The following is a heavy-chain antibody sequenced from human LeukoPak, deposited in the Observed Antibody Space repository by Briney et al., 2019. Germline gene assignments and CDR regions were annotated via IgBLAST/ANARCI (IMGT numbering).Heavy chain of an antibody. V-gene: IGHV4-4*02. J-gene: IGHJ4*02. CDR1: GGSISSSNW. CDR2: TYHSGST. CDR3: ARGIAVLTYFDY. D-gene: IGHD6-19*01. Sequence: SETLSLTCAVSGGSISSSNWWSWVRQPPGKGLEWIGETYHSGSTNYNPSLKSRVTISVDKSKNHFSLKLSSVTAADTAVYYRARGIAVLTYFDYWGQGTLVTVSS.